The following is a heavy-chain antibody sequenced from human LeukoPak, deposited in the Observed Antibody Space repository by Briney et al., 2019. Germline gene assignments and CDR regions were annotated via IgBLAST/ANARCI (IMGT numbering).Heavy chain of an antibody. CDR3: ARVETIDYSFDY. Sequence: SETLSLTCTVSGYSISSGYYWGWIRPPPGKGLEWIGSLYHGGSTYYNPSLKSRITISVDTSKNQLSLNLSSVTAADTAVYYCARVETIDYSFDYWGQGTLVTVSS. D-gene: IGHD3-3*01. J-gene: IGHJ4*02. CDR2: LYHGGST. CDR1: GYSISSGYY. V-gene: IGHV4-38-2*02.